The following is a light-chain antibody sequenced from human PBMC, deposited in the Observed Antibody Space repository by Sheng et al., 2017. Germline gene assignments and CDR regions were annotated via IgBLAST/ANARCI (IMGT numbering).Light chain of an antibody. Sequence: DIQMTQSPSSLSASVGDRVTITCRASQRISDYLAWYQQKPGRVPKLLIYDASTLQSGVPSRFSGSGSGTDFTFTISSLQPEDIGSYYCQHYDSLPYTFGQGTNLEI. V-gene: IGKV1-27*01. CDR1: QRISDY. J-gene: IGKJ2*01. CDR2: DAS. CDR3: QHYDSLPYT.